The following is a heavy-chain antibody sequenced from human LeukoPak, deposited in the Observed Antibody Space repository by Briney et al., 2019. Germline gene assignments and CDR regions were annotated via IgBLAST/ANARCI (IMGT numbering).Heavy chain of an antibody. Sequence: PGGSLRLSCTASGFTFGDYAMSWVRQAPGKGLEWVANIKQDGSEKYYVDSVKGRFTISRDNAKNSLYLQMNSLRAEDTAVYYCARDRGIWWELQKDDYWGQGTLVTVSS. CDR1: GFTFGDYA. CDR3: ARDRGIWWELQKDDY. J-gene: IGHJ4*02. D-gene: IGHD1-26*01. V-gene: IGHV3-7*04. CDR2: IKQDGSEK.